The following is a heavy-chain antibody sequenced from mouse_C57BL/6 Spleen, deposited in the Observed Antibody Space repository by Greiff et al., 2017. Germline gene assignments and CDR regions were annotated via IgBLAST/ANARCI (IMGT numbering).Heavy chain of an antibody. CDR3: TRDGKVTGPYYYAMDY. J-gene: IGHJ4*01. CDR2: ISSGGDYI. V-gene: IGHV5-9-1*02. Sequence: EVQLVESGEGLVKPGGSLKLSCAASGFTFSSYAMSWVRQTPEKRLEWVAYISSGGDYIYYADTVKGRFTISRDNARNTLYLQMSSLKSEDTAMYYCTRDGKVTGPYYYAMDYWGQGTSVTVSS. CDR1: GFTFSSYA. D-gene: IGHD4-1*01.